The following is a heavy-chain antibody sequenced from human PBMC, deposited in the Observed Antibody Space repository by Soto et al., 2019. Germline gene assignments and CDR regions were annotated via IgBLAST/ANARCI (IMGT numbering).Heavy chain of an antibody. CDR3: ATHTRAAGPDYY. CDR1: GFTFSSYS. D-gene: IGHD6-13*01. V-gene: IGHV3-21*01. CDR2: ISSSSSYI. Sequence: WGSLRLSCAASGFTFSSYSMNWVRQAPGKGLEWVSSISSSSSYIYYADSVKGRFTISRDNAKNSLYLQMNSLRAEDTAVYYCATHTRAAGPDYYWGQGTLVTVSS. J-gene: IGHJ4*02.